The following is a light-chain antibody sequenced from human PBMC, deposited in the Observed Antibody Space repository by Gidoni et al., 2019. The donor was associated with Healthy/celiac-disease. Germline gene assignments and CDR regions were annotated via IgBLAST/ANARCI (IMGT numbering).Light chain of an antibody. CDR3: QQYNNWPPLYT. Sequence: EIVMTQSPATLSVSPGERATLSCRASQSFSSNLAWYQQKPGQAPRLLIYGASTRATGIPARFSGSGSGTEFTLTISSLKSEDFEVYYCQQYNNWPPLYTFGQGTKLEIK. CDR2: GAS. J-gene: IGKJ2*01. CDR1: QSFSSN. V-gene: IGKV3-15*01.